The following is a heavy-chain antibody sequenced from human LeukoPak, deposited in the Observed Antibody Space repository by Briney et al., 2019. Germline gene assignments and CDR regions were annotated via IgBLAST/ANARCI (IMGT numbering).Heavy chain of an antibody. Sequence: GGSLRLSCAASGFTFSSYAMNWVRQAPGKGLQWVSNISDNDDRTYYADSVKGRCTISRDDARNTLFLQMDSMRPEDTAVYYCAKEGTARISSWYDNWGQGTLVTVSS. CDR3: AKEGTARISSWYDN. CDR1: GFTFSSYA. V-gene: IGHV3-23*01. D-gene: IGHD6-6*01. J-gene: IGHJ4*02. CDR2: ISDNDDRT.